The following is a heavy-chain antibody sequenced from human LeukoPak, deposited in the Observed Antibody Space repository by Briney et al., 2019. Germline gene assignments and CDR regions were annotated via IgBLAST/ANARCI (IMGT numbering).Heavy chain of an antibody. CDR3: ARALELPERGYMDV. D-gene: IGHD1-7*01. V-gene: IGHV3-21*01. CDR1: GFTFSSYS. Sequence: GGSLRLSCAASGFTFSSYSMNWVRQAPGKGLEWVSSISSSSYIYYADSVKGRFTISRDNAKNSLYLQMNSLRAEDTAVYYCARALELPERGYMDVWGKGTTVTVSS. J-gene: IGHJ6*03. CDR2: ISSSSYI.